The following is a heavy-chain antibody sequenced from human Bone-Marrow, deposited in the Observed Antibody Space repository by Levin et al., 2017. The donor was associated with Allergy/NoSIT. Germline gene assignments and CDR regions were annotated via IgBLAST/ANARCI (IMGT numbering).Heavy chain of an antibody. CDR3: ARDQGYYDSSGYYDY. CDR1: GFTFSDYY. V-gene: IGHV3-11*01. CDR2: ISSSGSTI. Sequence: LSLTCAASGFTFSDYYMSWIRQAPGKGLEWVSYISSSGSTIYYADSVKGRFTISRDNAKNSLYLQMNSLRAEDTAVYYCARDQGYYDSSGYYDYWGQGTLVTVSS. D-gene: IGHD3-22*01. J-gene: IGHJ4*02.